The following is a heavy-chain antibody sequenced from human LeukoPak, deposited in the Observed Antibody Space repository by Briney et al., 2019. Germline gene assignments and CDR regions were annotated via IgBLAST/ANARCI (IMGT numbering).Heavy chain of an antibody. CDR1: GYILDIYA. J-gene: IGHJ1*01. Sequence: AASVKVSCKASGYILDIYAMIWVRQAPGQGLELMGWINTNTGNPTYAQGFTGRFVFSLDTSVSTAYLQISSLKADDTAVYYCARDYTLTLGTTTYFQHWGQGTLVTVSS. CDR3: ARDYTLTLGTTTYFQH. V-gene: IGHV7-4-1*02. D-gene: IGHD1-7*01. CDR2: INTNTGNP.